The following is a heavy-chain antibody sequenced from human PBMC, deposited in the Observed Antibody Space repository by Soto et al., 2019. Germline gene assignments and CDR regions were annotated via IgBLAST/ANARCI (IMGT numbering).Heavy chain of an antibody. J-gene: IGHJ4*02. CDR1: GFSFSKAW. V-gene: IGHV3-15*01. Sequence: EVQLVESGGGLVKPGGSLRLSFAASGFSFSKAWMSWVRQAPGKGLEWVGRIKSKTDGGTTDYAAPVKGRFTISRDDSKNTLYLQMNSLKTEDTAVYYCTTDPRTVTAPFLDYWGQGTLVTVSS. CDR3: TTDPRTVTAPFLDY. CDR2: IKSKTDGGTT. D-gene: IGHD2-15*01.